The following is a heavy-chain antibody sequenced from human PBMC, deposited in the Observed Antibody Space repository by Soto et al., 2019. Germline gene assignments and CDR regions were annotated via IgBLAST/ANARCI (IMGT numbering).Heavy chain of an antibody. D-gene: IGHD5-12*01. V-gene: IGHV3-66*01. Sequence: GGSLRLSCAASGFTVSSNYMSWVRQAPGKGLEWVSVIYSGGSTYYADSVKGRFTISRDNSKNTLYLQMNSLRAEDTAVYYCARDGGEYSGYGGSYYWGQGTLVTVSS. CDR2: IYSGGST. CDR3: ARDGGEYSGYGGSYY. J-gene: IGHJ4*02. CDR1: GFTVSSNY.